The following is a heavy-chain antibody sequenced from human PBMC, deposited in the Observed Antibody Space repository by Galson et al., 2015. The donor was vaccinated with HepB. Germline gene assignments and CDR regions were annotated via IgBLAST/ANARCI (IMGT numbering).Heavy chain of an antibody. CDR2: INTNTGNP. CDR3: ARAGPGRGLRVNYYYYMDV. D-gene: IGHD2-15*01. J-gene: IGHJ6*03. Sequence: SVKVSCKASGYTFTSYAMNWVRQAPGQGLEWMGWINTNTGNPTYAQGFTGRFVFSLDTSVSTAYLQISSLKAEDTAVYYCARAGPGRGLRVNYYYYMDVWGKGTTVTVSS. CDR1: GYTFTSYA. V-gene: IGHV7-4-1*02.